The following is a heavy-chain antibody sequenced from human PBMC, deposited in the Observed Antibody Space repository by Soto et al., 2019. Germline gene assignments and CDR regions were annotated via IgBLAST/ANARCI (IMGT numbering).Heavy chain of an antibody. CDR1: GYTFTSYY. CDR3: TGSGDLKYDYIWGSSDYFDY. CDR2: INPSGGST. J-gene: IGHJ4*02. D-gene: IGHD3-16*01. Sequence: ASVKVSCKASGYTFTSYYMHWVRQAPGQGLEWMGIINPSGGSTSYAQKFQGRVTMTRDASTSTVYMELSSLRSEDTAVYYCTGSGDLKYDYIWGSSDYFDYWGQGTLVTVSS. V-gene: IGHV1-46*01.